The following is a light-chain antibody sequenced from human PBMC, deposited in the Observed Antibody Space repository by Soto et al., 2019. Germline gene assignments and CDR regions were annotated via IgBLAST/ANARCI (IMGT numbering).Light chain of an antibody. CDR2: DAS. V-gene: IGKV3-15*01. CDR1: QSLRSS. Sequence: ETMMTQSPDTLSVSLGERATLSCRASQSLRSSLAWYQQKPGQAPRLLIYDASTRATGIPARFSGSGSGTDFTLTISGRQSEDFAVYYCQQRNNWPITFGQGTRLEIK. J-gene: IGKJ5*01. CDR3: QQRNNWPIT.